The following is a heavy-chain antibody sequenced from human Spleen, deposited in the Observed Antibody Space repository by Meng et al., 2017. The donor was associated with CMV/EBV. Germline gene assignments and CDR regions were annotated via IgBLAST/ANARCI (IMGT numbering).Heavy chain of an antibody. CDR2: INYSGST. Sequence: SETLSLTCTVSGGSISRGDSLWSWIRQPPGKGLEWIGEINYSGSTNYNPSLKSRVTISVDTSKNQFSLKLRSVTAADTAVYYCARGRMGSRVDSAGIDPWGQGTLVTVSS. D-gene: IGHD6-13*01. CDR3: ARGRMGSRVDSAGIDP. V-gene: IGHV4-39*07. J-gene: IGHJ5*02. CDR1: GGSISRGDSL.